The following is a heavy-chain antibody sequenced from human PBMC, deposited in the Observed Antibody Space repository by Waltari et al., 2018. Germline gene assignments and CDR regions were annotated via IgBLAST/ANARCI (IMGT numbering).Heavy chain of an antibody. Sequence: QVQLQESGPGLVKPSETLSLTCTVSGGSISSHYWSWIRQPPGKGLEWIGYIYYSGSTNYNPSLKSRVTISVDTSKNQFSLKLSSVTAADTAVYYCATHRVYCGRDCRAFDYWGQGTLVTVSS. CDR1: GGSISSHY. J-gene: IGHJ4*02. CDR3: ATHRVYCGRDCRAFDY. D-gene: IGHD2-21*01. V-gene: IGHV4-59*11. CDR2: IYYSGST.